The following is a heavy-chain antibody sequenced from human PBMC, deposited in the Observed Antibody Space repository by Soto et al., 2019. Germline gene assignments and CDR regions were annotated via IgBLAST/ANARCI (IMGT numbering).Heavy chain of an antibody. J-gene: IGHJ4*02. CDR3: ARAPMVLTRSYFDS. V-gene: IGHV4-59*01. CDR2: ISSSGNT. D-gene: IGHD3-22*01. Sequence: SEILSLTCTVSDGSISNFYWSWIRQPPGKGLEWIGYISSSGNTNYNPSLKSRVSISVGTSKNQFSLNLTSVTAADTGVYYCARAPMVLTRSYFDSWGQGTPVTVSS. CDR1: DGSISNFY.